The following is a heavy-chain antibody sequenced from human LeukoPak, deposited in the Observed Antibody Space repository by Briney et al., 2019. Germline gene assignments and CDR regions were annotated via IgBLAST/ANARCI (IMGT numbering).Heavy chain of an antibody. CDR2: IYTSGST. D-gene: IGHD3-10*01. CDR3: ARGSALWFGELLGAFDI. Sequence: SQTLSLTCTVSGGSISSGSYYWSWIRQPAGKGLEWIGRIYTSGSTNYNPSLKSRVTISVDTSKNQFSLKLSSVTAADTAVYYCARGSALWFGELLGAFDIWGQGTMVTVSS. V-gene: IGHV4-61*02. J-gene: IGHJ3*02. CDR1: GGSISSGSYY.